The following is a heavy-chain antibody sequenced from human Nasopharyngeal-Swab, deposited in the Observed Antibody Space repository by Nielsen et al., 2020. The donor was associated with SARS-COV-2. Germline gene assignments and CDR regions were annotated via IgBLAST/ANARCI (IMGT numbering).Heavy chain of an antibody. CDR1: GFTLSNYW. CDR3: AREDTMIVTPDY. CDR2: INTDASRT. J-gene: IGHJ4*02. V-gene: IGHV3-74*01. D-gene: IGHD3-22*01. Sequence: GGSLRLSCAASGFTLSNYWIHWVRQTPGKGLLWVSRINTDASRTSYADSVKGRFTISRDNSKNTLYLQMNSLRAEDTAVYYCAREDTMIVTPDYWGQGTLVTVSS.